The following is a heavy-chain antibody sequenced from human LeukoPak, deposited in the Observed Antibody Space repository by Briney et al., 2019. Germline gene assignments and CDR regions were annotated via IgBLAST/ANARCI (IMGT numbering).Heavy chain of an antibody. Sequence: GGSLRLSCAASGFTFSSYDMHWVRQATGKGLEWVSAIGTAGDTYYPGSAKGRFTTSREHPKNSLYLQMNSLRAGDTAVYYCARGRYSSSSGRYFDLWGRGTLVTVSS. V-gene: IGHV3-13*01. D-gene: IGHD6-6*01. CDR2: IGTAGDT. J-gene: IGHJ2*01. CDR3: ARGRYSSSSGRYFDL. CDR1: GFTFSSYD.